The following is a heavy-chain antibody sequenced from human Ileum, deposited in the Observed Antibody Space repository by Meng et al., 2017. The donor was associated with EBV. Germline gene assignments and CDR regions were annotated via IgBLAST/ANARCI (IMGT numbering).Heavy chain of an antibody. Sequence: VQQQESGPGLVKPAGTLSRTCAVSGDSISSNNSWSWVRQPPGKGLEWMGEIYQSGSTNYNPSFKSRVTMSVDKSKNQISLNLSSVTAADTAVYYCASGRDYAWHSWGRGTLVTVSS. J-gene: IGHJ4*02. CDR2: IYQSGST. V-gene: IGHV4-4*02. CDR1: GDSISSNNS. CDR3: ASGRDYAWHS. D-gene: IGHD4-17*01.